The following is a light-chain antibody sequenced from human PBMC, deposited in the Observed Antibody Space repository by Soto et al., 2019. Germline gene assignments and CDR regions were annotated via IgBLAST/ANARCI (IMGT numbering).Light chain of an antibody. Sequence: EIVLTQSPATLSLSPGERATLSCRASQSFSSNLAWYQQKPGQAPRLLIYDASGRATGIPARFSGSGSGTDFTLTISSLEPEDFAVYYCQQRSNWLTFGGGTKVEIK. V-gene: IGKV3-11*01. CDR3: QQRSNWLT. J-gene: IGKJ4*01. CDR1: QSFSSN. CDR2: DAS.